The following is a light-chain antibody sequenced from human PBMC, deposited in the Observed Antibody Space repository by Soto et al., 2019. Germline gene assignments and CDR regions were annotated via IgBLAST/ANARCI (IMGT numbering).Light chain of an antibody. CDR2: DVS. V-gene: IGLV2-14*03. CDR3: SSYTSSSTSVV. CDR1: SSDVGGYNY. J-gene: IGLJ2*01. Sequence: QSALTQPASVSGSPGQSITISCTGISSDVGGYNYVSWYQQHPGKAPKLIIYDVSNWPSGVSNRFSGSKSGNTASLTISGLQTEDEGDYYCSSYTSSSTSVVFGGGTKVTVL.